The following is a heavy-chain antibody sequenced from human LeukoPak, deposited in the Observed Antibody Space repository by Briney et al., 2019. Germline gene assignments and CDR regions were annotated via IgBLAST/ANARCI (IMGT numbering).Heavy chain of an antibody. CDR3: ATQGHSGWYHMGPYYFDY. Sequence: GGSLRLSCAASGFTVSSNYMSWVRQAPGKGLEWVSVIYSGGSTYYADSVKGRFTISRHNSKNTLYLQMNSLRAEDTAVYYCATQGHSGWYHMGPYYFDYWGQGTLVTVSS. CDR2: IYSGGST. J-gene: IGHJ4*02. D-gene: IGHD6-19*01. CDR1: GFTVSSNY. V-gene: IGHV3-53*04.